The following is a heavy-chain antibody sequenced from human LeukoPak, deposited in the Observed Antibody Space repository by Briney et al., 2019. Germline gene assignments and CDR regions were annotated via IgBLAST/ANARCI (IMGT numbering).Heavy chain of an antibody. CDR2: IIPIFGTA. D-gene: IGHD5-12*01. Sequence: SVKVSCKASGDTFSSYGISWVRQAPGQGLEWMGGIIPIFGTATYSQKFRGRVTITADKSTTTAYMELSSLISEDTAVYYCARTGIVATINNWFDPWGQGTLVTVSS. CDR3: ARTGIVATINNWFDP. J-gene: IGHJ5*02. CDR1: GDTFSSYG. V-gene: IGHV1-69*06.